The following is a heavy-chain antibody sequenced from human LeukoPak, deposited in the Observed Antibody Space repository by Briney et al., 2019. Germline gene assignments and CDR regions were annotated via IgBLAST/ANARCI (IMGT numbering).Heavy chain of an antibody. V-gene: IGHV4-39*01. J-gene: IGHJ4*02. D-gene: IGHD3/OR15-3a*01. CDR3: ARQTGSGLFILP. CDR2: IYYSGNT. Sequence: SETLSLTCTVSSGSISTSNYYWGWIRQPPGKGLEWIGSIYYSGNTYYNASLKSQVSISIDTSKNQFSLRLTSVTAADTAVYYCARQTGSGLFILPGGQGTLVTVSS. CDR1: SGSISTSNYY.